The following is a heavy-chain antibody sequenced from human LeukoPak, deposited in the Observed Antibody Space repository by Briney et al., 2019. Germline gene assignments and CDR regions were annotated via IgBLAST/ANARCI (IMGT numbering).Heavy chain of an antibody. CDR3: ATLSWDYYDSSGYYFYYFDY. D-gene: IGHD3-22*01. V-gene: IGHV4-39*01. Sequence: TSETLSLTCTVSGGSISSSSYYWGWIRQPPGKGLEWIGSIYYSGSTYYNPSLKSRVTISVDTSKNQFSLKLSSVTAADTAVYYCATLSWDYYDSSGYYFYYFDYWGQGTLVTVSS. J-gene: IGHJ4*02. CDR1: GGSISSSSYY. CDR2: IYYSGST.